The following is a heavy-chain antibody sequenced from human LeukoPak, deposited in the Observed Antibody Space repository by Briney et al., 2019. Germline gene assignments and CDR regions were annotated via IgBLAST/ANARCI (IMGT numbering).Heavy chain of an antibody. V-gene: IGHV3-64*01. J-gene: IGHJ6*02. CDR1: GFTFSSYA. CDR3: ARDLHYYGMDV. Sequence: GGSLRLSCAASGFTFSSYAMHWVRQAPGKGLEYVSAISSNGGSTSYANSVKGRFTISRDNSKNTLYLQMGSLRAEDMAVYYCARDLHYYGMDVWGQGTTVTVSS. CDR2: ISSNGGST.